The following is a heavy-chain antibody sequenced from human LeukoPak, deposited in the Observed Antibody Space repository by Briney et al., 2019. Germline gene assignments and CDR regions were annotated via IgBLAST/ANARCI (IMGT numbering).Heavy chain of an antibody. J-gene: IGHJ5*02. Sequence: PGGSLRLSCAASGFTFSSYAMHWVRQAPGKGLEWVAVISYDGSNKYYADSVKGRFTISRDNSKNTLYLQMNSLRAEDTAVYYCARGLVVVITTGLWFDPWGQGTLVTVSS. V-gene: IGHV3-30*04. CDR3: ARGLVVVITTGLWFDP. D-gene: IGHD3-22*01. CDR1: GFTFSSYA. CDR2: ISYDGSNK.